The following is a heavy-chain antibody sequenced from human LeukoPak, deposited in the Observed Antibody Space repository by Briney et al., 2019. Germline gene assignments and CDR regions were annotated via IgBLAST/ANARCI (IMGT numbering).Heavy chain of an antibody. D-gene: IGHD3-10*01. CDR3: ARGGTMVRGVIHPSYYSFYYMDV. Sequence: GASVTVSCKASGYTFTGYYMHWVRQAPGQGLEWMGWINPNSGGTNYAQKFQGRVTMTRDTSISTAYMELSRLRSDDTAVYYCARGGTMVRGVIHPSYYSFYYMDVWGKGTTVTVSS. CDR2: INPNSGGT. J-gene: IGHJ6*03. CDR1: GYTFTGYY. V-gene: IGHV1-2*02.